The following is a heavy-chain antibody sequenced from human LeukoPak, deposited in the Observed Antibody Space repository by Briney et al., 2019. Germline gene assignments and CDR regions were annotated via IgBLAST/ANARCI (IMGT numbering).Heavy chain of an antibody. Sequence: PSETLSLTCTVSGGSISGWYWSWIRQPPGKGLEWIGNIYGSGYTNYNPSLKSRVTMSIDTSKNHFSLKLTSVTAADTAVYYCARAGGSMTTMTKIDYWGQGTLVTVSS. CDR3: ARAGGSMTTMTKIDY. J-gene: IGHJ4*02. CDR1: GGSISGWY. V-gene: IGHV4-59*01. D-gene: IGHD4-17*01. CDR2: IYGSGYT.